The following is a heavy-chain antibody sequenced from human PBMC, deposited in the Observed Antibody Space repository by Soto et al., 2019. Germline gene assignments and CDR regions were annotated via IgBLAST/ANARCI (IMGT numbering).Heavy chain of an antibody. J-gene: IGHJ6*02. CDR1: GFTVSSNY. D-gene: IGHD4-17*01. CDR3: AREVPTVTTSFGMDV. CDR2: IYSGGST. V-gene: IGHV3-53*01. Sequence: PGGSLRLSCAASGFTVSSNYMSWVRQAPGKGLEWVSVIYSGGSTYYADSVKGRFTISRDNSKNTLYLQMNSLRAEDTAVYYCAREVPTVTTSFGMDVWGQGTTVTVSS.